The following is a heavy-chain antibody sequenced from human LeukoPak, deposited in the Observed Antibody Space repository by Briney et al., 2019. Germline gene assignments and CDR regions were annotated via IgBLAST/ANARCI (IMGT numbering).Heavy chain of an antibody. Sequence: GMHWVXXXPGKGLEXXAVISYDGSNKYYADSVKGRFTISRDNSKNTLYLQMNSLRAEDTSVYYCAKDPYYYDSSGYYGVYYWGQGTLVTVSS. J-gene: IGHJ4*02. D-gene: IGHD3-22*01. CDR3: AKDPYYYDSSGYYGVYY. CDR2: ISYDGSNK. CDR1: G. V-gene: IGHV3-30*18.